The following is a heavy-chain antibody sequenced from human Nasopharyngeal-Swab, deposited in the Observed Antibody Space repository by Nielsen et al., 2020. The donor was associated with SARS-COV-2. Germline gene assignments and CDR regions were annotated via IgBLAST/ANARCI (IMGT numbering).Heavy chain of an antibody. CDR3: ARGVFDDFWSGANWFDP. CDR1: GGSISSSSYY. D-gene: IGHD3-3*01. Sequence: SETLSLTCTVSGGSISSSSYYWGWIRQPPGKGLEWIGSIYYSGSTYYNPSLKSRVTISVDTSKNQFSLKLSSVTAADTAVYYCARGVFDDFWSGANWFDPWGQGTLVTVSS. V-gene: IGHV4-39*01. CDR2: IYYSGST. J-gene: IGHJ5*02.